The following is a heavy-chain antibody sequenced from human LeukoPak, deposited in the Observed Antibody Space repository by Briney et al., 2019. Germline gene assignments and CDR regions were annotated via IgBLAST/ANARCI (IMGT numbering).Heavy chain of an antibody. J-gene: IGHJ3*02. CDR1: GGTFSSYA. D-gene: IGHD1-26*01. V-gene: IGHV1-69*05. CDR2: IIPIFGTA. Sequence: SVKVSCKASGGTFSSYAISWVRQAPGQGLEWMGRIIPIFGTANYAQKFQGRVTITTDESTSTAYMKLSSLRSEDTAVYYCARGHSGSPSFDIWGQGTMVTVSS. CDR3: ARGHSGSPSFDI.